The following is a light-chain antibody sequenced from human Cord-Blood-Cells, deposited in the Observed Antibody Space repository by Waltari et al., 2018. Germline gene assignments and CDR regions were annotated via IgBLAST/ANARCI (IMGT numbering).Light chain of an antibody. V-gene: IGLV1-47*01. CDR2: RNN. CDR3: AAWDDSLSGQWV. Sequence: QSVLTQPPSASGTPGQRVTISCSGRSSNIGSNYVYWYKQLPGTAPKLLIDRNNQRPSGVPDRFFGSKSGTAASLAISGLRSEDEADYYCAAWDDSLSGQWVFGGGTKLTVL. J-gene: IGLJ3*02. CDR1: SSNIGSNY.